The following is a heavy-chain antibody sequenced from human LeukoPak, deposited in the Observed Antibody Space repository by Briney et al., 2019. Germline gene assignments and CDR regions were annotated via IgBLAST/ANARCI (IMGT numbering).Heavy chain of an antibody. CDR2: IYSGGST. CDR1: GFTVSSNY. CDR3: ARTYENYYGSGSYYGYYYYYMDV. J-gene: IGHJ6*03. Sequence: GGSLRLSCAASGFTVSSNYMSWVRQAPGKGLEWVSVIYSGGSTYYADSVKGRFTISRDNSKNTLYLQMNSLRAEDTAVYYCARTYENYYGSGSYYGYYYYYMDVWGKGTTVTISS. V-gene: IGHV3-66*01. D-gene: IGHD3-10*01.